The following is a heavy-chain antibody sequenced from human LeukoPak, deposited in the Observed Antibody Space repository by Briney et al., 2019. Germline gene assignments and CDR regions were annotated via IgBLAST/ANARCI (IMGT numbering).Heavy chain of an antibody. V-gene: IGHV3-23*01. Sequence: GGSLRLSCAASEFTFSRYAMSWVRQAPGKGLEWVSTISGTGGSTYYADSVKGRFTISRDNAKNSLYLQMNSLRADDTAVYYCARFAAGGSYYYYMDVWGKGTTVTVSS. J-gene: IGHJ6*03. D-gene: IGHD3-10*01. CDR3: ARFAAGGSYYYYMDV. CDR1: EFTFSRYA. CDR2: ISGTGGST.